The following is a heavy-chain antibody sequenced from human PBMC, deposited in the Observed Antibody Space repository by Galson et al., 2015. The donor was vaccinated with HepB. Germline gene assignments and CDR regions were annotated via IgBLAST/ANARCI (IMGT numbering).Heavy chain of an antibody. CDR1: GYTFSSYG. CDR2: ISPYNGNT. J-gene: IGHJ4*02. CDR3: AREGAKWLRRQYFFDF. D-gene: IGHD5-12*01. Sequence: SVKVSCKASGYTFSSYGITWVRQAPGQGLEWVGWISPYNGNTNLAQKFQGRVTMTTDTSTSTAYMELRSLRADDTAVYYCAREGAKWLRRQYFFDFWGQGTLVTVSS. V-gene: IGHV1-18*01.